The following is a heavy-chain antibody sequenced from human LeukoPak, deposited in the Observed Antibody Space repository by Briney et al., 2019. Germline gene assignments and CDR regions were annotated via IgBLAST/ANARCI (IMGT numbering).Heavy chain of an antibody. CDR2: ISSGSSYI. V-gene: IGHV3-21*01. CDR1: GFTFSTYT. Sequence: GGSLRLSCAASGFTFSTYTMNWVRQAPGKGLEWVSSISSGSSYIYYADSVKGRFTISRDNAKNSLYLQMNSLRAEDTAVYYCATVELELRVVPRFDYWGQGTLVTVSS. CDR3: ATVELELRVVPRFDY. J-gene: IGHJ4*02. D-gene: IGHD1-7*01.